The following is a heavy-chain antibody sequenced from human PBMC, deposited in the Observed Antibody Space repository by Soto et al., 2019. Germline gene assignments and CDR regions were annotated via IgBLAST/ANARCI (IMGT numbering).Heavy chain of an antibody. J-gene: IGHJ4*02. CDR2: IYYSGST. CDR3: SSGDFGVVRCFDY. V-gene: IGHV4-61*01. Sequence: SETLSLTCTVSGGSVSSGSYYWSWIRQPPGKGLEWIGYIYYSGSTNYNPSLKSRVTISVDTSKIQFSLKLLSVTAADTAVYYCSSGDFGVVRCFDYWGQGTLVTVSS. D-gene: IGHD3-3*01. CDR1: GGSVSSGSYY.